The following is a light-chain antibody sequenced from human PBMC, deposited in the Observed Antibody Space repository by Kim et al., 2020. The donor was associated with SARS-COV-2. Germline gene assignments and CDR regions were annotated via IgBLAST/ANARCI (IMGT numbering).Light chain of an antibody. CDR1: RGITNS. J-gene: IGKJ4*01. V-gene: IGKV1-16*02. CDR2: CAS. Sequence: ASVGDRVATTCRASRGITNSLAWFQQKPGKAPKSLIYCASSLQSGVPSKFSGSGAGTDFSLTISNLQPADFATYYCQQYYSYPPTFGGGTKVDIK. CDR3: QQYYSYPPT.